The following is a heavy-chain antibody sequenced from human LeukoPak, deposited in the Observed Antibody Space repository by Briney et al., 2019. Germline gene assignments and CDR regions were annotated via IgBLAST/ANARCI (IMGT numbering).Heavy chain of an antibody. CDR1: GFTFSTCW. Sequence: GGSLRLSCATSGFTFSTCWMTWVRQAPGKGLEWVANIKEDGSEKYYVDSVKGRLTISRDNAGNSPYLQMNSLRAEDTAVYYCARQLTIVTTFDYWGQGTLVAVSS. CDR3: ARQLTIVTTFDY. J-gene: IGHJ4*02. V-gene: IGHV3-7*05. D-gene: IGHD4-17*01. CDR2: IKEDGSEK.